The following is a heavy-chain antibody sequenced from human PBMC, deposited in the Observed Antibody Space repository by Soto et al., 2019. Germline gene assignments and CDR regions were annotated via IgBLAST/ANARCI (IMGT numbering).Heavy chain of an antibody. D-gene: IGHD4-17*01. CDR3: AKGVYGDYGPPDY. CDR2: ISGSGGST. V-gene: IGHV3-23*04. CDR1: GFTFDDYA. Sequence: EVQLVESGGGLVQPGRSLRLSCAASGFTFDDYAMHWVRQAPGKGLEWVSAISGSGGSTYYADSVKGRFTISRDNSKNTLYLQMNSLRAEDTAVYYCAKGVYGDYGPPDYWGQGTLVTVSS. J-gene: IGHJ4*02.